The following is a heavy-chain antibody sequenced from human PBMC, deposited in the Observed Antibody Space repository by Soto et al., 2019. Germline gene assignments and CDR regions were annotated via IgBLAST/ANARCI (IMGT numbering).Heavy chain of an antibody. D-gene: IGHD3-10*01. CDR2: IYYSGST. V-gene: IGHV4-39*01. J-gene: IGHJ6*02. CDR1: GGSVSSSSFY. Sequence: PSETLSLTCTVSGGSVSSSSFYWGWIRQPPGKGLEWIGSIYYSGSTYYNPSLKSRVTISVDTSKNQFSLKLSSVTAADTAVYYCASHYYGSGRTYYYYYGMDVWGQGITVTVSS. CDR3: ASHYYGSGRTYYYYYGMDV.